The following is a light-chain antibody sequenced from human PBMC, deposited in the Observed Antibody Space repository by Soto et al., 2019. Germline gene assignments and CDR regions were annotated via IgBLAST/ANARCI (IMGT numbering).Light chain of an antibody. Sequence: EIVMTQSPATLSVYTGERATLSCGASQSVSSNLAWYQQKPGQAPRLLIYGASTRATGIPARFWGSGSGTEFTLTISSLQSEDFAVYYCQHYNNWPPWTFGQGTKVDIK. V-gene: IGKV3-15*01. CDR3: QHYNNWPPWT. J-gene: IGKJ1*01. CDR2: GAS. CDR1: QSVSSN.